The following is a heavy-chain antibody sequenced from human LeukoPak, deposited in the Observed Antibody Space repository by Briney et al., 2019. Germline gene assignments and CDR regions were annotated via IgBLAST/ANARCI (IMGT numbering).Heavy chain of an antibody. J-gene: IGHJ4*02. CDR2: MYLSGTT. D-gene: IGHD3-22*01. Sequence: PSETLSLTCTVSGDSINSLDLWSWVRQPPGKGLEWIGVMYLSGTTHSNPSVKSRVTISIDKSKNQFFLNLSSVTAADTAVYYCAGLVGRYSSGLYYYYFDYWGQGTLVTVPS. V-gene: IGHV4-4*02. CDR3: AGLVGRYSSGLYYYYFDY. CDR1: GDSINSLDL.